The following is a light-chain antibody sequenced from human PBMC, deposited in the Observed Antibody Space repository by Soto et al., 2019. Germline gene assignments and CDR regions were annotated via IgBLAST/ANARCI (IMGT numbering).Light chain of an antibody. CDR3: QQXNLA. Sequence: DIQMTQSPSTLSASVGDRVTITCRASQNINNWLARYQHKPGKAPKILIYHASTLESGVPSRFSASGSGTELTLTISSLQPDDFARYYCQQXNLACGQGTKV. CDR2: HAS. J-gene: IGKJ1*01. CDR1: QNINNW. V-gene: IGKV1-5*01.